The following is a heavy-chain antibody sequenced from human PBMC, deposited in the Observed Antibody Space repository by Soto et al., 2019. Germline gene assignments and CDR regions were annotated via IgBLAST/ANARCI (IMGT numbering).Heavy chain of an antibody. D-gene: IGHD5-12*01. CDR3: AKKGSVASYFDY. CDR2: ISYDGSNK. CDR1: GFTFSSYG. Sequence: GSLRLSCAASGFTFSSYGMHWVRQAPGKGLEWVAVISYDGSNKYYADSVKGRFTISRDNSKNTLYLQMNSLRAEDTAVYYCAKKGSVASYFDYWGQGTLVTVSS. V-gene: IGHV3-30*18. J-gene: IGHJ4*02.